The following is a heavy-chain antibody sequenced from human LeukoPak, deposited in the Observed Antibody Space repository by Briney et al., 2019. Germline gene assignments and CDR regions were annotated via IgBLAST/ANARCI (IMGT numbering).Heavy chain of an antibody. CDR2: ISYDGSNK. D-gene: IGHD5-12*01. J-gene: IGHJ6*03. Sequence: GGSLRLSCAASGFTFSSYAMHWVRQAPGKGLEWVAVISYDGSNKYYADSVKGRFTISRDNSKNTLYLQMNSLRAEDTAVYYCAKDSSLSGYDYYYYMDVWGKGTTVTVSS. CDR3: AKDSSLSGYDYYYYMDV. V-gene: IGHV3-30*04. CDR1: GFTFSSYA.